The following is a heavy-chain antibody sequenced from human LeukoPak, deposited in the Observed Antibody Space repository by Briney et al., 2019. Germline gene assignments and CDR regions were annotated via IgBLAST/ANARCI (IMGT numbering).Heavy chain of an antibody. J-gene: IGHJ4*02. D-gene: IGHD3-3*01. CDR3: AKCFCNSRTSLSALDD. CDR2: ISWNDGTT. V-gene: IGHV3-23*01. CDR1: VFTFSIYP. Sequence: GGSLRPACAASVFTFSIYPMSWVRQAAGKGLEWVAVISWNDGTTKYADSVKGRLTISRNNSKNTLSLQIDRLRAEDTAVYYCAKCFCNSRTSLSALDDWGRGTLVTVSS.